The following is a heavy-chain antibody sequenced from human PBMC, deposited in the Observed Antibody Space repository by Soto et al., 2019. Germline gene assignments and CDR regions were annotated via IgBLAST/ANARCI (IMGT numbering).Heavy chain of an antibody. CDR2: AYYSGDT. J-gene: IGHJ5*02. CDR1: GASISRYY. CDR3: ARDRSTYGGGGTGEVKENWFDP. D-gene: IGHD2-8*01. V-gene: IGHV4-59*01. Sequence: QVQLRESGPGVVKASETLSLTCSVSGASISRYYWSWIRQSPGKGLEWIGYAYYSGDTGYNPSLTSRVPMAIDTSKNQVSLKLTSVTAADTAVYYCARDRSTYGGGGTGEVKENWFDPWGQGALVTVSS.